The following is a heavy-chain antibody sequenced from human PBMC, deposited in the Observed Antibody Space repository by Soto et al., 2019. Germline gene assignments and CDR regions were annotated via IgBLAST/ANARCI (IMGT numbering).Heavy chain of an antibody. CDR2: INHSGST. J-gene: IGHJ4*02. CDR3: ARGGRRSVRFLNY. D-gene: IGHD3-3*01. CDR1: GGSFSGYY. Sequence: SETLSLTCAVYGGSFSGYYWSWIRQPPGKGLEWIGEINHSGSTNYNPSLKSRVTISVDTSKNQFSLKLSSVTAADTAVYYCARGGRRSVRFLNYWGQGTLVTVSS. V-gene: IGHV4-34*01.